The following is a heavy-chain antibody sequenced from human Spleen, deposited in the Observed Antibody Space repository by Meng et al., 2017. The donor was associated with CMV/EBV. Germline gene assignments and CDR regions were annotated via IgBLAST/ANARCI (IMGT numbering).Heavy chain of an antibody. Sequence: ASVQVSCKASGYTFTGYYMHWVRQAPGQGLEWMGWINPNSGGTNYAQKFQGRVTMTRDTSISTASMELSRLRSDDTAGYYCARDIVVVPAAIPYGMDVWGQGTTVTVSS. CDR2: INPNSGGT. CDR3: ARDIVVVPAAIPYGMDV. D-gene: IGHD2-2*02. V-gene: IGHV1-2*02. CDR1: GYTFTGYY. J-gene: IGHJ6*02.